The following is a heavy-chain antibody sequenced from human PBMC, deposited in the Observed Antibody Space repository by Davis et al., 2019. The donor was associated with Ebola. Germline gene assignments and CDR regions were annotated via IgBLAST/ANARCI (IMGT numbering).Heavy chain of an antibody. CDR2: IKQDGSEK. Sequence: GESLKISCAASGFTFSSYWMSWVRQAPGKGLEWVANIKQDGSEKYYVDSVKGRFTISRDNAKNSLYLQMNSLRAEDTAVYYCARWVGGDCSGGSCYSSGGMDVWGKGTTVTVSS. CDR3: ARWVGGDCSGGSCYSSGGMDV. D-gene: IGHD2-15*01. CDR1: GFTFSSYW. V-gene: IGHV3-7*03. J-gene: IGHJ6*04.